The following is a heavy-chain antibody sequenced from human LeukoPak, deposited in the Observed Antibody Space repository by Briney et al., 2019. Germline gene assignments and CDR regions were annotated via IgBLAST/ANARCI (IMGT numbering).Heavy chain of an antibody. Sequence: GGSLRLSCAASGFTFDDYGMSWVRQAPGKGLEWVSAISGSTGRTYYADSVKGRFTISRDNSKNTLYLQMNNLRAEDTAVYYCAPRVVGSAPFDYWGQGTLVTVSS. V-gene: IGHV3-23*01. CDR1: GFTFDDYG. J-gene: IGHJ4*02. CDR2: ISGSTGRT. D-gene: IGHD2-15*01. CDR3: APRVVGSAPFDY.